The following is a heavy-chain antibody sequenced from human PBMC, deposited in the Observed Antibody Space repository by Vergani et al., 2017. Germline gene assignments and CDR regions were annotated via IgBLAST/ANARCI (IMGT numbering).Heavy chain of an antibody. J-gene: IGHJ5*02. Sequence: QVQLVQSGAEVKKPGASVKVSCKASGYTFTGYYMHWVRQAPGQGLEWMGWINPNSGGDNYAQKVRGRATVTRDTSISTAYMELSRLRSDDTDVYYCASSSGYYDSGGNWFDPWGQGTLVTVSS. CDR2: INPNSGGD. CDR1: GYTFTGYY. CDR3: ASSSGYYDSGGNWFDP. D-gene: IGHD3-22*01. V-gene: IGHV1-2*02.